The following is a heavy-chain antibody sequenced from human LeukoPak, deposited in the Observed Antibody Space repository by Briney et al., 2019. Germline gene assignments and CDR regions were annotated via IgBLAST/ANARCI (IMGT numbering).Heavy chain of an antibody. CDR2: ISSSGSTI. Sequence: GGSLRLSCAASGFTFSSYEMNWVRQAPGKGLEWVSYISSSGSTIYYADSVKGRFTISRDNAKNSLYLQMNSLRAEDTAVYYCARDRNVGYYESSGESDFWGQGTLVTVSS. D-gene: IGHD3-22*01. CDR1: GFTFSSYE. CDR3: ARDRNVGYYESSGESDF. J-gene: IGHJ4*02. V-gene: IGHV3-48*03.